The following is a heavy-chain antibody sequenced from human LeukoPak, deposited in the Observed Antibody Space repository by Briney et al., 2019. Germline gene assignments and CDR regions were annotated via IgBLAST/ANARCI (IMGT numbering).Heavy chain of an antibody. Sequence: SETLSLTCTVSGGSISSYFWSWIRQPPGKGLEWIGYIYYSGITNYNPSLKSRITISVDTSKNQFSLKLSSVTAADTAVYYCARGVLLWFGESRDAFDIWGQGTMVTVSS. D-gene: IGHD3-10*01. J-gene: IGHJ3*02. CDR3: ARGVLLWFGESRDAFDI. CDR1: GGSISSYF. V-gene: IGHV4-59*08. CDR2: IYYSGIT.